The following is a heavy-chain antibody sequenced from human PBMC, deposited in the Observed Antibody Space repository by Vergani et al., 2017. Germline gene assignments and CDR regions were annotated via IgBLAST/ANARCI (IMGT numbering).Heavy chain of an antibody. CDR3: ASRDITIFGVVIIRGDYYYGMDV. D-gene: IGHD3-3*01. Sequence: QVQLVQSGAEVKKPGSSVKVSCKASGGTFSSYAISWVRQAPGQRLEWMGGIIPIFGTANYAQKFQGRVTITADESTSTAYMELSSLRSEDTAVYYCASRDITIFGVVIIRGDYYYGMDVWGQGTTVTVSS. CDR2: IIPIFGTA. V-gene: IGHV1-69*01. J-gene: IGHJ6*02. CDR1: GGTFSSYA.